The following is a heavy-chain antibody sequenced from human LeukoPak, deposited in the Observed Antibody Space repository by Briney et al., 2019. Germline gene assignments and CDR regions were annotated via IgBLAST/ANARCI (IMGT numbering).Heavy chain of an antibody. CDR3: ARGRKWDTAMVSHYYGMDV. D-gene: IGHD5-18*01. V-gene: IGHV4-34*01. CDR2: INHSGST. CDR1: GGSFSGYY. Sequence: SETLSLTCAVYGGSFSGYYWSWIRQPPGKGLEWIGEINHSGSTNYNPSLKSRVTISVDTSKNQFSLKLSSVTAAGTAVYYCARGRKWDTAMVSHYYGMDVWGKGTTVTVSS. J-gene: IGHJ6*04.